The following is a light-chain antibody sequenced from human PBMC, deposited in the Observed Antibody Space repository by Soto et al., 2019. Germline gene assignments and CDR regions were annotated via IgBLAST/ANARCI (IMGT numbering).Light chain of an antibody. J-gene: IGLJ1*01. Sequence: QSALTQPASVSGSPGQSITISCTGTISDVSGYNFVSWYQQYPGKAPKLMIYDVSNRPSGVSNRFSGPKSGNTASLTISGLQAEDEADYYCSSYTSSNTYVFGAGTKLTVL. CDR3: SSYTSSNTYV. V-gene: IGLV2-14*03. CDR1: ISDVSGYNF. CDR2: DVS.